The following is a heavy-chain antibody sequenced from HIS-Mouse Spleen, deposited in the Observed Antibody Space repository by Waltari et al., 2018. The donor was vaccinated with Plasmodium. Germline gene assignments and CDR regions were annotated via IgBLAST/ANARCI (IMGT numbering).Heavy chain of an antibody. Sequence: EVQLVESGGGLVQPGGSLRLSCAASGFTFSSYWMRWVRQAPGTGLEWVANIKQDGSEKYYVYSVNGRFTISRDNAKNSLYLQMNSLRAEDTAVYYCASSWYWYFDLWGRGTLVTVSS. J-gene: IGHJ2*01. CDR3: ASSWYWYFDL. CDR1: GFTFSSYW. D-gene: IGHD6-13*01. CDR2: IKQDGSEK. V-gene: IGHV3-7*01.